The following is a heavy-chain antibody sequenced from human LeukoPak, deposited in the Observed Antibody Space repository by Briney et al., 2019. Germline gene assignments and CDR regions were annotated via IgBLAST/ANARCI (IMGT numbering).Heavy chain of an antibody. CDR1: GYTFTGYF. Sequence: ASVRLSCKASGYTFTGYFMHWVRQAPGQGHDWMGWINPNTGGTKYAQKFQGRVTMTRATSIGTAYMELSTVTSDDTAVYFCARVHATGYFSLDLGYWGQGTLVTVSS. J-gene: IGHJ4*02. CDR2: INPNTGGT. CDR3: ARVHATGYFSLDLGY. V-gene: IGHV1-2*02. D-gene: IGHD3-9*01.